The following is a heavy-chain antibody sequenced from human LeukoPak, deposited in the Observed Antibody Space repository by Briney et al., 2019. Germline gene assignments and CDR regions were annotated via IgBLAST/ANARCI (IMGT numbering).Heavy chain of an antibody. CDR3: ARDGRPFDY. D-gene: IGHD1-26*01. V-gene: IGHV3-74*01. CDR2: IKSDGSWT. J-gene: IGHJ4*02. Sequence: EGSLRLSCAASGFTLSNYWMHWVRQAPGKGLVWVSRIKSDGSWTNYADSVKGRFTISRDNAKNSLYLQMNSLRAEDTAVYYCARDGRPFDYWGQGTLVTVSS. CDR1: GFTLSNYW.